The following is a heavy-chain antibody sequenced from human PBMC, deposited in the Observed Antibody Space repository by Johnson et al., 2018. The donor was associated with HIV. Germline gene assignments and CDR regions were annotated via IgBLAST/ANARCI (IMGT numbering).Heavy chain of an antibody. CDR1: GFTFDSYW. V-gene: IGHV3-74*01. D-gene: IGHD5-24*01. J-gene: IGHJ3*02. CDR3: AKEDGNLNAFDI. Sequence: VPSVESGGGVLQPGASLRLSSPASGFTFDSYWLHSVRQAPGPALVWVSHIHPDETDPPSAASVKGRFTISSDNARNTLYLQLNSLVAEDTAVYYCAKEDGNLNAFDIWGQGTMVTVSS. CDR2: IHPDETDP.